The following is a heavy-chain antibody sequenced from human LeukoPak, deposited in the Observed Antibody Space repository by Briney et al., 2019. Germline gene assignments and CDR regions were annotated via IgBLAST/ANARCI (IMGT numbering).Heavy chain of an antibody. J-gene: IGHJ6*02. CDR3: ARGRFLEWLSSYYYYYGMDV. Sequence: ASVKVSCKASGYTFTSYDINWVRQATGQGLEWMGWMNPNSGNTGYAQKFQGRVTMTRNTSISTAYMEPSSLRSEDTAVYYCARGRFLEWLSSYYYYYGMDVWGQGTTVTVSS. V-gene: IGHV1-8*01. CDR2: MNPNSGNT. D-gene: IGHD3-3*01. CDR1: GYTFTSYD.